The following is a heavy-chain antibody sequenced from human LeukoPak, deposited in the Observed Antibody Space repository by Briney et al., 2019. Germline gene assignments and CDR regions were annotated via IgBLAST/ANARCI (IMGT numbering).Heavy chain of an antibody. D-gene: IGHD6-6*01. CDR2: ISSSGSTI. CDR3: ARDPNGGSSSGFDY. CDR1: GFTFSDYY. Sequence: GGSLRLSCAASGFTFSDYYMSWIRHAPGKGLEWVSYISSSGSTIYYADSVKGRFTISRDNAKDSLYLQMNSLRAEDTAVYYCARDPNGGSSSGFDYWGQGTLVTVSS. V-gene: IGHV3-11*04. J-gene: IGHJ4*02.